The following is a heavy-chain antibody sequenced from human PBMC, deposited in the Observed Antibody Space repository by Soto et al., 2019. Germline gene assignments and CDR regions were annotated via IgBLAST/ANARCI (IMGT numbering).Heavy chain of an antibody. D-gene: IGHD3-3*01. Sequence: SETLSLTCTVSGGSISSYYWSWIRQPPGKGLEWSGYIYYSGSTNYNPSLKSRVTISVDTSKNQFSLKLSSVTAADTAVYYCARSPSPYSDFWRGSAGGAFDIWGQGTMVTVSS. CDR2: IYYSGST. V-gene: IGHV4-59*01. J-gene: IGHJ3*02. CDR1: GGSISSYY. CDR3: ARSPSPYSDFWRGSAGGAFDI.